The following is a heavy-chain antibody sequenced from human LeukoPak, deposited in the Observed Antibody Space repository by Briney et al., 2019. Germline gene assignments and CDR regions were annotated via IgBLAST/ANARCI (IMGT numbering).Heavy chain of an antibody. Sequence: GASLRLSCAASGFTFSSFGMSWVRQAPRKGLEWVSTISGTGGRTHYADSVKGRFTISGDNSKNTLYLQMNSLRAEDTAVYYCAKESPVVTLADYWGQGTLVTVSS. D-gene: IGHD2-21*02. V-gene: IGHV3-23*01. J-gene: IGHJ4*02. CDR2: ISGTGGRT. CDR1: GFTFSSFG. CDR3: AKESPVVTLADY.